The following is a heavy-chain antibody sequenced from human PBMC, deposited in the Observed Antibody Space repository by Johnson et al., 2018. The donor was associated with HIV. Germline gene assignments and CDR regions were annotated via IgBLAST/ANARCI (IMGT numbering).Heavy chain of an antibody. J-gene: IGHJ3*02. CDR2: ISYYGTNK. D-gene: IGHD1-1*01. Sequence: QVQLVESGGGVVQPGGSLRLSCAASGFTFSSYGMHWVRQAPGKGLEWVALISYYGTNKYYADSVKGRFTISRDNSKNTLYLQMNSLRAEDTAVYYCAREELEPDVFDIWGQGTMVTVSS. CDR3: AREELEPDVFDI. CDR1: GFTFSSYG. V-gene: IGHV3-30*19.